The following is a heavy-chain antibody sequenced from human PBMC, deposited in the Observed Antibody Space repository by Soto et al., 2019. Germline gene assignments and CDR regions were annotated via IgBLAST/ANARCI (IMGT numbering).Heavy chain of an antibody. CDR1: GYTFTNYA. CDR2: INAGNGKT. CDR3: ARDGAVAGNTNFDY. V-gene: IGHV1-3*01. D-gene: IGHD6-19*01. Sequence: ASVKVSCKTSGYTFTNYAMHWVRQGPGQRLEWMGWINAGNGKTKDSQKLQGGVTITRDTSASTAYMELSSLRSEDTAVYYCARDGAVAGNTNFDYWGQGTLVTVSS. J-gene: IGHJ4*02.